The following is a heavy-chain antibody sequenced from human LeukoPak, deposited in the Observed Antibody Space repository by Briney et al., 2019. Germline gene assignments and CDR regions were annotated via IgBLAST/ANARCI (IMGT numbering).Heavy chain of an antibody. V-gene: IGHV3-30-3*01. CDR3: ARDYSLGFDY. J-gene: IGHJ4*02. CDR1: GFTFSSYA. Sequence: GGSLRLSCAASGFTFSSYAMHWVRQAPGKGLEWVATISYDGSNKNYADSVKGRFTISRDNSKIMLYLQMSSLRAEDTAVYYCARDYSLGFDYWGQGTLVTVSS. D-gene: IGHD2-15*01. CDR2: ISYDGSNK.